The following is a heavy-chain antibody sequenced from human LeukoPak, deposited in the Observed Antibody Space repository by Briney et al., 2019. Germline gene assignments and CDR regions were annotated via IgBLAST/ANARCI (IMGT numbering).Heavy chain of an antibody. V-gene: IGHV1-69*13. CDR1: GGTFSSYA. CDR2: IIPIFGTA. J-gene: IGHJ4*02. CDR3: ARDNRDVDIVASIDY. Sequence: SVKVSCKASGGTFSSYAISWVRQAPGQGLEWMGGIIPIFGTANYAQKFQGRVTITADESTSTAYMELRSLRSDDTAVYYCARDNRDVDIVASIDYWGQGTLVTVSS. D-gene: IGHD5-12*01.